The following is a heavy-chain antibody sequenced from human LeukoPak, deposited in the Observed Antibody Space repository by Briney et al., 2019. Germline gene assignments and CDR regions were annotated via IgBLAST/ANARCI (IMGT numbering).Heavy chain of an antibody. CDR3: ARGRYVYSSGWPNWFDP. D-gene: IGHD6-19*01. V-gene: IGHV4-34*01. J-gene: IGHJ5*02. Sequence: PSETLSLTCAASGGSFSGYYWSWIRQPPGKGLEWIAEINHSGSTNYKPSLKSRVTISVDTSKNQFSLKLSSVTAADTAVYYCARGRYVYSSGWPNWFDPWGQGTLVTVSS. CDR2: INHSGST. CDR1: GGSFSGYY.